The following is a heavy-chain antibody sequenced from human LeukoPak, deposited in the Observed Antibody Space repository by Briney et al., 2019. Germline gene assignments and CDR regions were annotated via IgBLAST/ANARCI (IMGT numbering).Heavy chain of an antibody. V-gene: IGHV4-39*07. Sequence: SETLSLICNVSGGSITTPSYHWGWIRQAPGERLEWIAAVTYSGDPYYNPSLESRLSISLDVSKNQFSLQLKSVTAADTAVYHCASLVRGVISFDFWGQGVQVAVSS. J-gene: IGHJ4*02. D-gene: IGHD3-10*01. CDR1: GGSITTPSYH. CDR2: VTYSGDP. CDR3: ASLVRGVISFDF.